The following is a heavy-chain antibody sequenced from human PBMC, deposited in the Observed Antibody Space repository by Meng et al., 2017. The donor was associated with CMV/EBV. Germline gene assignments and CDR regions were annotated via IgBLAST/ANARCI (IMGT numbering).Heavy chain of an antibody. CDR2: IYYSGST. J-gene: IGHJ4*02. D-gene: IGHD1-14*01. CDR3: ARVMGPNRTPYYFDY. Sequence: QVRLQESGPGWVKPSHTLSLTCTVSGGFTSSGDYYWSWIRQPPGKGLEWIGYIYYSGSTYYNPSLKSRVTISVDTSKNQFSLKLSSVTAADTAVYYCARVMGPNRTPYYFDYWGQGTLVTVSS. CDR1: GGFTSSGDYY. V-gene: IGHV4-30-4*08.